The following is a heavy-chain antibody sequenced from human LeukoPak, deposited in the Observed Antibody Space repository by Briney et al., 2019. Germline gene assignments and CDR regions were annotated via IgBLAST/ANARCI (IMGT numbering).Heavy chain of an antibody. D-gene: IGHD4-17*01. Sequence: GALRLSCAASGFTFSSYSMNWVRQAPGKGLEWVSSISSSSSYIYYADSVKGRFTISRDNAKNSLYLQMNSLRAEDTAVYYCARAMTTVQRDAFDIWGQGTMVTVSS. CDR2: ISSSSSYI. J-gene: IGHJ3*02. V-gene: IGHV3-21*01. CDR1: GFTFSSYS. CDR3: ARAMTTVQRDAFDI.